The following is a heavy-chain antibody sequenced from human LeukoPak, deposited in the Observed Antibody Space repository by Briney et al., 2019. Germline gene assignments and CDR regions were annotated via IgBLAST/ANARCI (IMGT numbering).Heavy chain of an antibody. D-gene: IGHD5-18*01. V-gene: IGHV1-69*05. CDR3: ARNTWIQLWAGDYYYMDV. CDR1: GGTFSSYA. Sequence: ASVKVSCKASGGTFSSYAISWVRQAPGQGLEWTGRIIAIFGTANYAQKFQGRVTITTDESTSTAYMELSSLRSEDTAVYYCARNTWIQLWAGDYYYMDVWGKGTTVTVSS. CDR2: IIAIFGTA. J-gene: IGHJ6*03.